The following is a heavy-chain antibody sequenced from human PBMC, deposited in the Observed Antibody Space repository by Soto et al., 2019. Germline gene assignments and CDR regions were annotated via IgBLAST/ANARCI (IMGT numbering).Heavy chain of an antibody. V-gene: IGHV3-30-3*01. CDR2: ISYDGSNK. CDR1: GFTFSSYA. CDR3: ASPQLPAYCGGDCYSVDY. D-gene: IGHD2-21*02. J-gene: IGHJ4*02. Sequence: GGSLRLSCAASGFTFSSYAMHWVRQAPGKGLEWVAVISYDGSNKYYADSVKGRFTISRDNSKNTLYLQMNSLRAEDTAVYYCASPQLPAYCGGDCYSVDYWGQGTLVTVSS.